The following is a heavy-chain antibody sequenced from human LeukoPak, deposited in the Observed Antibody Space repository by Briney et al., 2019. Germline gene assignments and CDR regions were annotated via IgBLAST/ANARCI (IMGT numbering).Heavy chain of an antibody. D-gene: IGHD6-13*01. CDR3: ARPSSLIIAAAVDWFDP. Sequence: ASVKVSCKASGYTFTSYGISWVRQAPGQGLEWMGWISAYNGNTNYAQKFQGRVTMTRDTSISTAYMELSRLRSDDTAVYYCARPSSLIIAAAVDWFDPWGQGTLVTVSS. CDR2: ISAYNGNT. V-gene: IGHV1-18*01. J-gene: IGHJ5*02. CDR1: GYTFTSYG.